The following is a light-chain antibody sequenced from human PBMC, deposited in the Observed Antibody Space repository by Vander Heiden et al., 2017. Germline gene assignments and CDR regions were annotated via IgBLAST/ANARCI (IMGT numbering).Light chain of an antibody. V-gene: IGLV4-69*01. CDR3: QTWDTGIQV. CDR1: SAHSSYA. J-gene: IGLJ1*01. CDR2: LNSDGSH. Sequence: QLVLPQSLSAPASLAASLKLTCTLSSAHSSYAIACHQQQPEKGPRYLMKLNSDGSHTKGAGIPDRFSGSSSGAERYLTISSLQSDDEADYYCQTWDTGIQVFGTGTKVTVL.